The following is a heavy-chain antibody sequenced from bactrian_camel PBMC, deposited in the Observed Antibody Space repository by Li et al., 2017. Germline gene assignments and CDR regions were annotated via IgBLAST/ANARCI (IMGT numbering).Heavy chain of an antibody. CDR1: GIRFGAYD. J-gene: IGHJ4*01. Sequence: VQLVESGGGLVQPGGSLRLSCEVSGIRFGAYDMMRVRSAPGKGLEWIAAINSVDGSKEYSDSVKGRFTISRDNMKSELVLRMNELQIEDSGVYYCAADPRDLWAEWSAAGDYWGQGTQVTVS. V-gene: IGHV3S40*01. CDR3: AADPRDLWAEWSAAGDY. D-gene: IGHD3*01. CDR2: INSVDGSK.